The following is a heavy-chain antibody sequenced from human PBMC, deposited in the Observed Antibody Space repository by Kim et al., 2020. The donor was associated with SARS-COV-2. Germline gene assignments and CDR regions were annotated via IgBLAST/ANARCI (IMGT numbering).Heavy chain of an antibody. D-gene: IGHD3-22*01. CDR3: ARLDVLMSSGYYSLDAFDI. V-gene: IGHV1-2*02. CDR1: GYTFTGYY. J-gene: IGHJ3*02. Sequence: ASVKVSCKASGYTFTGYYMHWVRQAPGQGLEWMGWINPNSGGTNYAQKFQGRVTMTRDTSISTAYMELSRLRSDDTAVYYCARLDVLMSSGYYSLDAFDIWGQGTMVTVSS. CDR2: INPNSGGT.